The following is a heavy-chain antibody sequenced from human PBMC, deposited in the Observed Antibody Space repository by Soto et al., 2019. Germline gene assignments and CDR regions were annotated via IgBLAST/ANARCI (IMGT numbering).Heavy chain of an antibody. D-gene: IGHD3-22*01. V-gene: IGHV4-4*02. J-gene: IGHJ3*02. CDR1: GGSISSSNW. CDR2: IYHSGST. Sequence: PSETLSLTCAVSGGSISSSNWWSWVRQPPGKGLEWIGEIYHSGSTNYNPSLKSRVTISVDKSKNQFSLKLSSVTAADTAVYYCASTYDGSGPNSGGYAFDIWGQGTMVTVSS. CDR3: ASTYDGSGPNSGGYAFDI.